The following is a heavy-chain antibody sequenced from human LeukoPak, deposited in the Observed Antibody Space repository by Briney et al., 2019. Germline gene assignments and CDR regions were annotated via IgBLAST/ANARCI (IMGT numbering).Heavy chain of an antibody. CDR2: IYYSGST. D-gene: IGHD3-9*01. CDR1: GGSISSYY. V-gene: IGHV4-59*01. Sequence: PSETLSLTCTVSGGSISSYYWSWIRQPPGKGLEWIGYIYYSGSTNYNPSLKSRVTISVDTSKNQFSLKLSSVTAADTAVYYCATQTYYDILTGPHGAFDIWGQGTMVTVSS. CDR3: ATQTYYDILTGPHGAFDI. J-gene: IGHJ3*02.